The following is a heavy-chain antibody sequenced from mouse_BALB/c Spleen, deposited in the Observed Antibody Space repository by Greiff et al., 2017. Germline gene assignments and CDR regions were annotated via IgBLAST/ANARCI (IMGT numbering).Heavy chain of an antibody. J-gene: IGHJ2*01. Sequence: EVKLMESGGGLVKPGGSLKLSCAASGFTFSSYAMSWVRQSPEKRLEWVAEISSGGSYTYYPDTVTGRFTISRDNAKNTLYLEMSSLRSEDTAMYYCARGTGMDFDYWGQGTTLTVSS. D-gene: IGHD4-1*01. CDR2: ISSGGSYT. CDR1: GFTFSSYA. V-gene: IGHV5-9-4*01. CDR3: ARGTGMDFDY.